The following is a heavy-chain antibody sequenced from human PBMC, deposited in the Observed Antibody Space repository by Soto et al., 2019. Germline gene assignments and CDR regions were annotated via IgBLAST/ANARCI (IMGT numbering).Heavy chain of an antibody. CDR1: GFTFSSYA. J-gene: IGHJ6*02. V-gene: IGHV3-30-3*01. D-gene: IGHD6-6*01. Sequence: GGSLRLSCAASGFTFSSYAMHWVRQAPGKGLEWVAVISYDGSNKYYADSVKGRFTISRDNSKNTLYLQMNSLRAEDTAVYYCVRDQGQLVHYYYYYDGMDVWGQVTTVTVSS. CDR3: VRDQGQLVHYYYYYDGMDV. CDR2: ISYDGSNK.